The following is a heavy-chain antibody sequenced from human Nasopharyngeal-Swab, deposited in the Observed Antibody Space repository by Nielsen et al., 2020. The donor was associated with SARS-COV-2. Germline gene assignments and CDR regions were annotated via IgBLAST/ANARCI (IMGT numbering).Heavy chain of an antibody. V-gene: IGHV4-39*02. D-gene: IGHD1-26*01. CDR1: GGSISSYY. CDR3: ARDRGSHPYSGSYYSDY. Sequence: SETLSLTCTVSGGSISSYYLGWIRQPPGTGLGWIGSIYYSGSTYYNPSLKSRVTISVDTSKNQFSLKLSSVTAADTAVYYCARDRGSHPYSGSYYSDYWGQGTLVTVSS. J-gene: IGHJ4*02. CDR2: IYYSGST.